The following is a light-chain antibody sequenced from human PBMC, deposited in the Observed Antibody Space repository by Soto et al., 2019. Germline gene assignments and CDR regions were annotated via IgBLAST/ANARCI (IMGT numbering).Light chain of an antibody. CDR3: SSYAGINNLGV. J-gene: IGLJ1*01. CDR1: SSDVGGYKY. CDR2: EVN. V-gene: IGLV2-8*01. Sequence: QSALTQPPSASGSPGQSVTISCTGTSSDVGGYKYVSWYQQHPGKAPKLMIFEVNKRTSGVPDRFSGSKSGNTASLTVSGLQAEDEGDYYCSSYAGINNLGVFGTGTKLTVL.